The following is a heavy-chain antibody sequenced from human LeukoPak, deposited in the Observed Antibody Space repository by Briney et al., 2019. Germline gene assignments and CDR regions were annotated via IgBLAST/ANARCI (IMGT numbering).Heavy chain of an antibody. CDR3: ARPNRGYCSSTSCYPHYYYYYGMDV. V-gene: IGHV4-34*01. CDR2: INHRGST. CDR1: AGSFSGYY. Sequence: PSETLSLTCAVYAGSFSGYYWSSIRQPPGKGLEWIGDINHRGSTNYNPSLKNRVTISVDTSKNHFSLKLSSVTAADTAVYYCARPNRGYCSSTSCYPHYYYYYGMDVWGQGTTVTVSS. D-gene: IGHD2-2*01. J-gene: IGHJ6*02.